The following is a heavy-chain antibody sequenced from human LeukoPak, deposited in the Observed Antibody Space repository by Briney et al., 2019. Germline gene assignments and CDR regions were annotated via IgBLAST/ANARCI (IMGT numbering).Heavy chain of an antibody. Sequence: PSETLSLTCAVYGGSFSGYYWSWIRQPPGKGLEWIGEINHSGSTNYNPSLKSRVTISVDTSKNQFSLKLSSVTAADTAVYYCATQGGDILTGYTALSYYYYMDVWGKGTTVTVSS. D-gene: IGHD3-9*01. J-gene: IGHJ6*03. V-gene: IGHV4-34*01. CDR3: ATQGGDILTGYTALSYYYYMDV. CDR2: INHSGST. CDR1: GGSFSGYY.